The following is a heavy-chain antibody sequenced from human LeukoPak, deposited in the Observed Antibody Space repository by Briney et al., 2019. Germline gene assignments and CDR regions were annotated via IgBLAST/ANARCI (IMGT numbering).Heavy chain of an antibody. CDR2: IYHSGST. CDR3: ARGELRQYYSNWFDP. V-gene: IGHV4-4*02. CDR1: GFTFSSYEM. Sequence: GSLRLSCAASGFTFSSYEMNWVRQAPGKGLEWVGEIYHSGSTNYNPSLKSRVTISVDKSKNQFSLKLSSVTAADTAVYYCARGELRQYYSNWFDPWGQGTLVTVSS. J-gene: IGHJ5*02. D-gene: IGHD3-10*01.